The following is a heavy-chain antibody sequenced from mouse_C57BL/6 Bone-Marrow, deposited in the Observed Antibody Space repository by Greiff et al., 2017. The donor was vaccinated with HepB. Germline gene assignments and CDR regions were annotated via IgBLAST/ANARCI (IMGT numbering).Heavy chain of an antibody. D-gene: IGHD1-1*01. CDR2: ISSGGSYT. J-gene: IGHJ3*01. CDR3: ARPYYYGSSGVAY. CDR1: GFTFSSYG. V-gene: IGHV5-6*01. Sequence: EVQVVESGGDLVKPGGSLKLSCAASGFTFSSYGMSWVRQTPDKRLEWVATISSGGSYTYYPDSVKGRFTISRDNAKNTLYLQMSSLKSEDTAMYYCARPYYYGSSGVAYWGQGTLVTVSA.